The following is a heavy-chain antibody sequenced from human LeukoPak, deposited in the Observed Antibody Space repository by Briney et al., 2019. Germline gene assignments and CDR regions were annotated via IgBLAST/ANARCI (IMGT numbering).Heavy chain of an antibody. Sequence: ASVKVSCKVSGITLRELSMHWVRQAPGKGFEWMGWISAYNGDTNYAQKVQGRVTMTTDTSTSTAYMELRSLRSDDTAVYYCARGDPDAFDIWGQGTMVTVSS. CDR3: ARGDPDAFDI. V-gene: IGHV1-18*01. J-gene: IGHJ3*02. CDR1: GITLRELS. CDR2: ISAYNGDT.